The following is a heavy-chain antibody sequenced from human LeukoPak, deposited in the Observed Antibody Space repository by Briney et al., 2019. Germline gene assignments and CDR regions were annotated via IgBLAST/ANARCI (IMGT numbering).Heavy chain of an antibody. CDR1: GGSITRYY. CDR2: MFDTGNT. D-gene: IGHD7-27*01. V-gene: IGHV4-59*01. Sequence: SETLSLTCTVSGGSITRYYWSWIRQPPGKGLEWIGYMFDTGNTNYNPSLKSRVTVSVDTSKKQFSLKLTSVTAADTAVYYCARGRGNWGFDYWGQGTLVTVSS. J-gene: IGHJ4*02. CDR3: ARGRGNWGFDY.